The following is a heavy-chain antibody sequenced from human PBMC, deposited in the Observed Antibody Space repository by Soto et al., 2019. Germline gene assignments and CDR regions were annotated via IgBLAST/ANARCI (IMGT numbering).Heavy chain of an antibody. J-gene: IGHJ4*02. V-gene: IGHV5-10-1*03. D-gene: IGHD1-1*01. CDR2: IDLSESYT. CDR3: ATQGLTNYYFDY. Sequence: EVQLVQSGAEVKKPGESLRISCKVSGYSFASQWISWVRQVPGKGQEWMGRIDLSESYTTYNPSFQGHVSFSAYKSITTAYLQWSSLKASDTATYYCATQGLTNYYFDYWGQGTLVTVSS. CDR1: GYSFASQW.